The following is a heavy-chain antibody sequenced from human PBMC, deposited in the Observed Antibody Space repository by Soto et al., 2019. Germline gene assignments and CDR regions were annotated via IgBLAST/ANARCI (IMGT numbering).Heavy chain of an antibody. J-gene: IGHJ4*02. V-gene: IGHV3-23*01. CDR2: ISGSGGST. CDR1: GFTFSSYA. D-gene: IGHD6-13*01. CDR3: AKDLTGSSPGNTGIAADRNQIDY. Sequence: GGSLRLSCAASGFTFSSYAMSWVRQAPGKGLEWVSAISGSGGSTYYTDSVKGRFTISRDNSKNTLYLQMNSLRAEDTAVYYCAKDLTGSSPGNTGIAADRNQIDYWGQGTLVTVSS.